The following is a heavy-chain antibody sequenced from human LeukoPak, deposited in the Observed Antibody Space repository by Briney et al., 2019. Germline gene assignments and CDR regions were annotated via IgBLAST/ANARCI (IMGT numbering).Heavy chain of an antibody. D-gene: IGHD6-13*01. CDR2: IIPIFGTA. V-gene: IGHV1-69*05. CDR3: ARARAGIAAAGVFDY. Sequence: SVKVSCKASGGTFSSYAISWVRQAPGQGLEWMGGIIPIFGTANYAQKLQARVTMTTDTSTSTAYMELRSLRSDDTAVYYCARARAGIAAAGVFDYWGQGTLVTVSS. J-gene: IGHJ4*02. CDR1: GGTFSSYA.